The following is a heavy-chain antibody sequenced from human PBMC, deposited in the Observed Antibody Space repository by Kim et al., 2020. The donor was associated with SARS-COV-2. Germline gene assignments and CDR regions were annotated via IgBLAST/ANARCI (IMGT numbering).Heavy chain of an antibody. Sequence: GGSLRLSCAASGFTFSSYGMHWVRQAPGKGLEWVAVIWYDGSNKYYADSVKGRFTISRDNSKNTLYLQMNSLRAEDTAVYYCAKAYYYDSSGSDYWGQGTLVTVSS. V-gene: IGHV3-33*06. CDR2: IWYDGSNK. J-gene: IGHJ4*02. D-gene: IGHD3-22*01. CDR3: AKAYYYDSSGSDY. CDR1: GFTFSSYG.